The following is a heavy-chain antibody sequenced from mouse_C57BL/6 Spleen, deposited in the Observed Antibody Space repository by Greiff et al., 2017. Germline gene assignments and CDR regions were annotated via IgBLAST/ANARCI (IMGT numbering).Heavy chain of an antibody. J-gene: IGHJ3*01. CDR2: ISSGSSTI. CDR1: GFTFSDYG. D-gene: IGHD1-1*01. CDR3: ARGYYYGSSYWFAY. V-gene: IGHV5-17*01. Sequence: EVKLVESGGGLVKPGGSLKLSCAASGFTFSDYGMHWVRQAPEKGLEWVAYISSGSSTIYYADTVKGRFTISRDNAKNTLFLQMTSLRSEDTAMYYCARGYYYGSSYWFAYWGQGTLVTVSA.